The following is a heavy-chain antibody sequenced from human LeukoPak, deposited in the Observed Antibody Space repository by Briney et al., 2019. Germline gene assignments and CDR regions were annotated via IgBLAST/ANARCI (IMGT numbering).Heavy chain of an antibody. V-gene: IGHV1-2*02. CDR2: INPNSGGT. J-gene: IGHJ3*02. D-gene: IGHD1-20*01. CDR1: GYTFTGYY. CDR3: ARATAYNWPPAKTDAFDI. Sequence: ASVKVSCKASGYTFTGYYMHWVRQAPGQGLERMGWINPNSGGTNYAQKFQGRVTMTRDTSISTAYMELSRLRSDDTAVYYCARATAYNWPPAKTDAFDIWGQGTMVTVSS.